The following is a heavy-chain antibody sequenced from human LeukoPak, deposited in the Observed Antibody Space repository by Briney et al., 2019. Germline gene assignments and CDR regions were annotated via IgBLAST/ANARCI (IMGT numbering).Heavy chain of an antibody. J-gene: IGHJ6*03. CDR2: ISSSSSTI. CDR3: ASLIYGSGLPGYMDV. Sequence: GGSLRLSCAASGFTFSSYSMNWVRQAPGKGLEWVSYISSSSSTIYYADSVKGRFTISRDNAKNSLYLQMNSLRAEDTAVYYCASLIYGSGLPGYMDVWGKGTTVTVSS. CDR1: GFTFSSYS. V-gene: IGHV3-48*01. D-gene: IGHD3-10*01.